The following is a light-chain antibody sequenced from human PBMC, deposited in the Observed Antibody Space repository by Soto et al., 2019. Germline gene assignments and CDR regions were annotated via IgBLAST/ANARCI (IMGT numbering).Light chain of an antibody. CDR2: GAP. Sequence: EIVMTQSPATLSVSPGERATLSCRASQSVSSNLAWYQQKPGQAPRLLIYGAPSRATGIPDRFSGSGSGTDFTLTINRLEPEDSAVYYCQEYNYWHPITFGGGNKVDI. V-gene: IGKV3D-15*01. CDR3: QEYNYWHPIT. CDR1: QSVSSN. J-gene: IGKJ4*01.